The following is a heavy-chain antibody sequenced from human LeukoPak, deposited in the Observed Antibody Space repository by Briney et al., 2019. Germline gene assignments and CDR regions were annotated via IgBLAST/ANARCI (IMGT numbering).Heavy chain of an antibody. J-gene: IGHJ4*02. CDR1: GDSISSYY. D-gene: IGHD5-18*01. CDR3: ARDGGYNYGPVDS. Sequence: PSETLSLTCIVSGDSISSYYWSWIRQPPGKGLEWIGFIYHSGNAYYNPSLKSRVTISLDTSKNHFSLKMNSVTAADTAVYYCARDGGYNYGPVDSWGQGTLVTVSS. V-gene: IGHV4-30-4*01. CDR2: IYHSGNA.